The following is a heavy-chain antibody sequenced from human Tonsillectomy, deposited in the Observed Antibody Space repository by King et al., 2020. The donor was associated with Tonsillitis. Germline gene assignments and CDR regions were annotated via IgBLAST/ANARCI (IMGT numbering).Heavy chain of an antibody. Sequence: VQLVESGGGSVQPGGSLRLSCAASGFTFSNYAMNWVRQAPGKGRVCVSDVSGSGGSTYYADSVKGRFTVSRDNFKNTLFLQMNSPRAEDTAVYYCAKDLMTTVTSLNSAAIDHWGQGTLVTVSS. CDR2: VSGSGGST. J-gene: IGHJ4*02. V-gene: IGHV3-23*04. CDR3: AKDLMTTVTSLNSAAIDH. CDR1: GFTFSNYA. D-gene: IGHD4-11*01.